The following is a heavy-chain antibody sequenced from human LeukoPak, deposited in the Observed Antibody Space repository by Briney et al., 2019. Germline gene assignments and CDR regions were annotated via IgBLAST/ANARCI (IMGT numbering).Heavy chain of an antibody. CDR3: ARSLPGWEPPIPYYFDY. J-gene: IGHJ4*02. CDR1: GGSISSYY. CDR2: IYYSGST. Sequence: SETLSLTCTVSGGSISSYYWSWIRQPPGKGLEWIGYIYYSGSTNYNPSLKSRVTISVDTSKNQFSLKLSSVTAADTAVYYCARSLPGWEPPIPYYFDYWGRGTLVTVSS. D-gene: IGHD1-26*01. V-gene: IGHV4-59*01.